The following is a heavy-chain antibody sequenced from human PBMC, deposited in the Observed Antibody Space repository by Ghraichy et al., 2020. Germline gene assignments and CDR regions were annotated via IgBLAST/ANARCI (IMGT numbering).Heavy chain of an antibody. J-gene: IGHJ4*02. V-gene: IGHV3-7*03. CDR3: ARGMTTSRARDY. Sequence: GGSLRLSCSASGFTFSSYWMSWVRQAPGRGLEWVANIKQDGSEQYYVDSVKGRFTISRDNAKNSLSLQMNSLRAEDTAVYYCARGMTTSRARDYWGQGTLVTVSS. CDR1: GFTFSSYW. D-gene: IGHD4-11*01. CDR2: IKQDGSEQ.